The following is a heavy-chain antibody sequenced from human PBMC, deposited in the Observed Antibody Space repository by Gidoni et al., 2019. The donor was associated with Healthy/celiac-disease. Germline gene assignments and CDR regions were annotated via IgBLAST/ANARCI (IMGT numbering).Heavy chain of an antibody. V-gene: IGHV3-74*01. CDR1: GFTFSSYW. CDR2: INGDGSST. J-gene: IGHJ6*02. D-gene: IGHD3-3*01. Sequence: EVQLVESGGGLVQPGGSLRLSCAASGFTFSSYWMDWVRQAPGKGLVWVLRINGDGSSTSYGNSVKGRFTISRDNAKNTLYLQMNSLRAEDTAVYYCARDRVRFLETGMDVWGQGTTVTVSS. CDR3: ARDRVRFLETGMDV.